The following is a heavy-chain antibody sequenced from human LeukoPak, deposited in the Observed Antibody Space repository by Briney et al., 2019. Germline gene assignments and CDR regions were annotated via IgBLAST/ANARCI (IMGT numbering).Heavy chain of an antibody. Sequence: SETLSLTCTVSGGSVSSGAYSWSWVRQPPGKGLEWFGYIYDSGSTSYNPSLKSRVTISLDTSKNQFSLKLSSVTAADTAVYYCARDNMYYYGSGSYTWFDPWGQGTLVTVSS. V-gene: IGHV4-61*08. D-gene: IGHD3-10*01. CDR1: GGSVSSGAYS. J-gene: IGHJ5*02. CDR2: IYDSGST. CDR3: ARDNMYYYGSGSYTWFDP.